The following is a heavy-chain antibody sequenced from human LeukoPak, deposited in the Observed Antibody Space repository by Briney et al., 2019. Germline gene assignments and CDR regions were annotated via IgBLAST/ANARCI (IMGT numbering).Heavy chain of an antibody. J-gene: IGHJ2*01. CDR3: VRYYTRHSWYFDL. CDR1: GFTLSSDW. D-gene: IGHD3-10*01. CDR2: IKPDEGEK. Sequence: GESLSLPCAACGFTLSSDWMICVRPAPGRGLEWVANIKPDEGEKYYVDSVKGRFTVSRDNAKISLYLQMDSLRAEDTAVYYCVRYYTRHSWYFDLWGRGTLVTVSS. V-gene: IGHV3-7*01.